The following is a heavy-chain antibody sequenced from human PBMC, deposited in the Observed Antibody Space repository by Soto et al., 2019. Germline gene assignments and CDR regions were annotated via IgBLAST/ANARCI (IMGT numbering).Heavy chain of an antibody. CDR2: ISAYNGNT. V-gene: IGHV1-18*01. CDR1: GYTFTSYG. D-gene: IGHD6-13*01. Sequence: GASVKVSCKASGYTFTSYGISWVRQAPGQGLERMGWISAYNGNTNYAQKLQGRVTMTTDTSTSTAYMELRSLRSDDTAVYYCARDLAIAAAGGYVGWFDPWGQGTLVTVSS. J-gene: IGHJ5*02. CDR3: ARDLAIAAAGGYVGWFDP.